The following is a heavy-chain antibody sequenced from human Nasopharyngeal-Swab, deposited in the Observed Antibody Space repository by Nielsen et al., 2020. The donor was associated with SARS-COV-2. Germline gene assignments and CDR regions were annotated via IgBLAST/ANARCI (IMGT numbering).Heavy chain of an antibody. J-gene: IGHJ6*02. CDR2: ISSSSGYI. Sequence: GGSLRLSCAASGFTFGSYSMNWVRQAPGKGLEWVSSISSSSGYIYYADSVKGRFTISRDNAKNSLYLQMNSLRAEDTAVYYCAREGQIFGVVDYYYYGLDVWGQGTTVTVSS. CDR1: GFTFGSYS. D-gene: IGHD3-3*01. V-gene: IGHV3-21*01. CDR3: AREGQIFGVVDYYYYGLDV.